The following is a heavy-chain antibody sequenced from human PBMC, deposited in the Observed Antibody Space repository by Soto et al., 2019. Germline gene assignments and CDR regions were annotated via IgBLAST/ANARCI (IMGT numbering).Heavy chain of an antibody. J-gene: IGHJ6*02. CDR2: IYTSGST. V-gene: IGHV4-4*07. D-gene: IGHD5-12*01. CDR1: GGSISSYY. CDR3: ARDKSGYSGYDPTSYYYYGMDV. Sequence: PSETLSLTCTVSGGSISSYYWSWIRQPAGKGLEWIGRIYTSGSTNYNPSLKSRATMSVDTSKNQFSLKLSSVTAADTAVYYCARDKSGYSGYDPTSYYYYGMDVWGQGTTVTVSS.